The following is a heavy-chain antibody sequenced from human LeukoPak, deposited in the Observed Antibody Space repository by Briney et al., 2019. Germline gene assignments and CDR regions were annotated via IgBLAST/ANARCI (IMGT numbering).Heavy chain of an antibody. V-gene: IGHV1-18*01. CDR2: ISAYNGNT. CDR3: ARSLTRGYYYDSSGYYNWFDP. J-gene: IGHJ5*02. CDR1: GYTFTSYG. D-gene: IGHD3-22*01. Sequence: ASVKVSCKASGYTFTSYGISWVRQAPGQGLEWMGWISAYNGNTNYAQKLQGRVTMTTDTSTSKAYMELRSLRSDDTAVYYCARSLTRGYYYDSSGYYNWFDPWGQGTLVTVSS.